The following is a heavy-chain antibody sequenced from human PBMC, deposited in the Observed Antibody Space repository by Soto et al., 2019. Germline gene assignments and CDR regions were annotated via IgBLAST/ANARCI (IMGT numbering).Heavy chain of an antibody. V-gene: IGHV3-30-3*01. D-gene: IGHD1-1*01. J-gene: IGHJ4*02. Sequence: QVQLVESGGGVVQPGRSLRLSCAASGFTFSSYAMHWVRQAPGKGLEWVAVISYDGSNKYYADSVKGRFTISRDNSKKTLYLQMNSRRAEDTAVYYCASPRLSSDGTTPIDYWGQGTLVTVSS. CDR1: GFTFSSYA. CDR3: ASPRLSSDGTTPIDY. CDR2: ISYDGSNK.